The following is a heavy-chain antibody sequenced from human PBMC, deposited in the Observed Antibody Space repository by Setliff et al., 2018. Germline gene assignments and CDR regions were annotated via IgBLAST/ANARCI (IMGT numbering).Heavy chain of an antibody. CDR1: GYTLSNSI. D-gene: IGHD6-13*01. J-gene: IGHJ4*02. Sequence: GASVKVSCKASGYTLSNSILSWVRQAPGQGLEWVGWISPYSGKTYTAPKFEGRVFLTTDTSTATAYLDLRSLQSDDTAVYFCSRLVRFCTRTVCQRLSGDDFWGQGTLVTVSS. CDR2: ISPYSGKT. CDR3: SRLVRFCTRTVCQRLSGDDF. V-gene: IGHV1-18*01.